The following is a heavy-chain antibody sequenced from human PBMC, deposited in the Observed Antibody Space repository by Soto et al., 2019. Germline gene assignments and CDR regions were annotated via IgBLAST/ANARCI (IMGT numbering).Heavy chain of an antibody. CDR3: AREEMATISAPYYYYYGMDV. V-gene: IGHV1-2*04. D-gene: IGHD5-12*01. Sequence: ASVKVSCKASGYTFTGYYMHWVRQAPGQGLEWMGWINPNSGGTNYAQKFQGWVTMTRDTSISTAYMELSRLRSDDTAVYYCAREEMATISAPYYYYYGMDVWGQGTTVTVSS. CDR2: INPNSGGT. CDR1: GYTFTGYY. J-gene: IGHJ6*02.